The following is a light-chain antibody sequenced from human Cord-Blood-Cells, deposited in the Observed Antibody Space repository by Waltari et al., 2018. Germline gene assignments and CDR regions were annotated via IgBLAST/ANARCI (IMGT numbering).Light chain of an antibody. J-gene: IGLJ1*01. CDR2: DVG. V-gene: IGLV2-14*01. Sequence: QSALTQPASVFGSPGQSITISCTGTSSAGGGYNYVSWYQQHQGKAPKLMMYDVGKRPSGVSNRFSGSKSGNTASLTISGLQAEDEADYYCSSYTSSSTYVFGTGTKVTVL. CDR3: SSYTSSSTYV. CDR1: SSAGGGYNY.